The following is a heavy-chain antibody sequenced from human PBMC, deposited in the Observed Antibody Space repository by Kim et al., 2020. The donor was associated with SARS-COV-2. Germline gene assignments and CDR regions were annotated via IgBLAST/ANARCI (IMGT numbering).Heavy chain of an antibody. J-gene: IGHJ3*02. CDR2: ISAYNGNT. CDR1: GYTFTSYG. Sequence: ASVKVSCKASGYTFTSYGISWVRQAPGQGLEWMGWISAYNGNTNYAQKLQGRVTMTTDTSTSTAYMELRSLRSDDTAVYYCARDVPAHYYGSGSPRDDAFDIWGQGTMVTVSS. V-gene: IGHV1-18*04. D-gene: IGHD3-10*01. CDR3: ARDVPAHYYGSGSPRDDAFDI.